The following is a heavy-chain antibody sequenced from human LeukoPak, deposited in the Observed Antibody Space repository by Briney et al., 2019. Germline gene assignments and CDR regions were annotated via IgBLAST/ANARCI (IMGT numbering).Heavy chain of an antibody. CDR2: IYHSGST. V-gene: IGHV4-38-2*02. CDR3: ARVLRWSAMVDY. Sequence: SETLSLTCTVSGYSISSGYYWGWIRQPPGKGLEWIGSIYHSGSTYYNPSLKSRVTISVDTSKNQFSLKLSSVTAADTAVYYCARVLRWSAMVDYWGQGTLVTVSS. J-gene: IGHJ4*02. D-gene: IGHD5-18*01. CDR1: GYSISSGYY.